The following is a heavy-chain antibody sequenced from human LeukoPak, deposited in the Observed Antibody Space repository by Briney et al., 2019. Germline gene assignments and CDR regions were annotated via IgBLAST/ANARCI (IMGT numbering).Heavy chain of an antibody. Sequence: SETLSLTCTVSGGSISIYYWRWIRQPPGKGLEWIGYIYNSGSTNYNPSLRSRVTISVDTSKNQFSLKLNSVTAADTAVYYCVRDRELTYWSQGTLVTVSS. J-gene: IGHJ4*02. V-gene: IGHV4-59*01. CDR3: VRDRELTY. CDR2: IYNSGST. D-gene: IGHD1-26*01. CDR1: GGSISIYY.